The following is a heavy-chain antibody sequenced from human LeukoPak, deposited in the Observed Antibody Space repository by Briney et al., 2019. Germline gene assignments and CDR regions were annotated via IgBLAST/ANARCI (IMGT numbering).Heavy chain of an antibody. V-gene: IGHV3-53*01. D-gene: IGHD3-10*01. CDR1: GFTVSSNY. CDR2: IYSGGST. Sequence: GGSLRLSCAASGFTVSSNYMSWVRQAPGKGLEWVSVIYSGGSTYYADSVKGRFTISRDNSKNTLYLQMNSLRAEDTAVYYCARAQYYYGSGMGPLQYWGQGTLVTVSS. J-gene: IGHJ4*02. CDR3: ARAQYYYGSGMGPLQY.